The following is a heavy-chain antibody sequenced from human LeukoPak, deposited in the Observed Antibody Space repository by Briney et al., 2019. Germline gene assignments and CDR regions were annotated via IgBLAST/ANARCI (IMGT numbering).Heavy chain of an antibody. V-gene: IGHV3-43*01. Sequence: GGSLRLSCAVSGFIFHDYNMHWVRHAPGKGLEWVSHITWNGDSTYYVDSVKGRFTISRDTSKNFLYLHMNSLRTEDTALYYCARDRERYGSGPIRHWGQGTLVIVSS. CDR2: ITWNGDST. D-gene: IGHD2-15*01. CDR1: GFIFHDYN. J-gene: IGHJ1*01. CDR3: ARDRERYGSGPIRH.